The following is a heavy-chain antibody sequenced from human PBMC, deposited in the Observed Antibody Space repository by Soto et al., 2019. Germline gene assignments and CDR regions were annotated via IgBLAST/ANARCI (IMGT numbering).Heavy chain of an antibody. D-gene: IGHD6-6*01. J-gene: IGHJ4*02. CDR3: ARATGSSLDY. V-gene: IGHV1-18*01. CDR2: IHSYTGRT. Sequence: ASVKVSCKTSGYSLTNSGISWVRQAPGQGLEWLGRIHSYTGRTNCAQNLQDRLILTTDTSTRTAYMELRSLRSDDTAMYYCARATGSSLDYWGQGTLVTVSS. CDR1: GYSLTNSG.